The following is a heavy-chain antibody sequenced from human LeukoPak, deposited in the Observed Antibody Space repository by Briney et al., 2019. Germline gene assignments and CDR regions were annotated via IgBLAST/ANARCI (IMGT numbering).Heavy chain of an antibody. Sequence: GGSLRLSCAASGFTFSSYGMHWVRQAPGKGLEWVAVISYDGSNKYYADSVKGRFTISRDNPKNTLYLQMNSLRAEDTAVYYCAKTWRMAAAFFDYWGQGTLVTVSS. CDR2: ISYDGSNK. D-gene: IGHD6-13*01. J-gene: IGHJ4*02. CDR1: GFTFSSYG. CDR3: AKTWRMAAAFFDY. V-gene: IGHV3-30*18.